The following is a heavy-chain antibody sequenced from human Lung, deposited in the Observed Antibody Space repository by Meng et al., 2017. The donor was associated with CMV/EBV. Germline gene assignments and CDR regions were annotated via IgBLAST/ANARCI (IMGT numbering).Heavy chain of an antibody. Sequence: HLEPEGMQLGPSVKFSCKSSGYTFTSYGISWVRQAPGQGLEWMGWISAYNDNTNYAQKLQGRVTMTTDTSTSTAYMELRSLRSDDTAVYYCARDLPGGTKGTWLDLWGQGTLVTVSS. D-gene: IGHD1-14*01. CDR3: ARDLPGGTKGTWLDL. J-gene: IGHJ5*02. CDR1: GYTFTSYG. V-gene: IGHV1-18*01. CDR2: ISAYNDNT.